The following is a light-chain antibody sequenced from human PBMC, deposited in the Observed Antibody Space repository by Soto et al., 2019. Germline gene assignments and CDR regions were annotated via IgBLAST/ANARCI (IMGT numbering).Light chain of an antibody. CDR3: QQYNNWPPIT. V-gene: IGKV3-15*01. J-gene: IGKJ5*01. CDR2: GAS. CDR1: QSISDS. Sequence: EIVMSPSQSTLYVSPGERATLSCRASQSISDSLAGYQQKPGQAPRLLIYGASTRATGSTARFSGSGSGTEFTLTTSSLLSEEFAVVYCQQYNNWPPITFGQGTRLEIK.